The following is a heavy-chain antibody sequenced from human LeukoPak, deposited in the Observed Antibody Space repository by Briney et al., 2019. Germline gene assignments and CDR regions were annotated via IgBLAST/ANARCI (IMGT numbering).Heavy chain of an antibody. D-gene: IGHD6-19*01. CDR3: AREYSSGWYRAFDY. CDR2: IYYSGST. Sequence: SETLSLTCTVSGGSISGYYWSWIRQPPGKGLEWIGYIYYSGSTNYNPSLKSRVTISADTSKNQFSLKLTSVTAADTAVYYCAREYSSGWYRAFDYWGQGTLVTVSS. CDR1: GGSISGYY. J-gene: IGHJ4*02. V-gene: IGHV4-59*01.